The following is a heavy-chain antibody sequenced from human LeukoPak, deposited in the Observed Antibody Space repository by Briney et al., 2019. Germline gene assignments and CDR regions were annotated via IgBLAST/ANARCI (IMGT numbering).Heavy chain of an antibody. J-gene: IGHJ3*02. CDR1: GFTFSGYG. CDR2: ISIGGTYI. CDR3: AKSRSSWSDDTFDI. V-gene: IGHV3-21*01. Sequence: GGXLRLSCAASGFTFSGYGMFWVRQAPGKGLEGISSISIGGTYIYYADSVKGRFTISRNNAKNSLYLQMNSLRADDTAVYYCAKSRSSWSDDTFDIWGQGTMVTVSS. D-gene: IGHD6-13*01.